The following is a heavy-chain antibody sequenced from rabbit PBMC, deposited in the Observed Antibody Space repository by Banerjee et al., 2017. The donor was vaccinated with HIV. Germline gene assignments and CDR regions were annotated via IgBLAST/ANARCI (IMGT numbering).Heavy chain of an antibody. V-gene: IGHV1S40*01. D-gene: IGHD6-1*01. J-gene: IGHJ3*01. CDR2: IYPANTDYI. Sequence: QSLEESGGDLVKPGASLTLTCTASGFSFSSSYWICWVRQAPGKGLEWIACIYPANTDYIQYANWAKGRFTISKTSSTTVTLQMTSLTAADTATYFCARLDGADGGYAHKLWGQGTLVTVS. CDR3: ARLDGADGGYAHKL. CDR1: GFSFSSSYW.